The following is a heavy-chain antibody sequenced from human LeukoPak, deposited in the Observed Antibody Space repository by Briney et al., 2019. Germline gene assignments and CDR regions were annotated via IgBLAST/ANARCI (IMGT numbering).Heavy chain of an antibody. J-gene: IGHJ4*02. CDR1: AGSISSSSYY. D-gene: IGHD3-22*01. CDR3: ARHIGGYSIDY. V-gene: IGHV4-39*01. CDR2: IYYSGST. Sequence: PQTLSLTCTVAAGSISSSSYYWGWIRQPPGKGLEWIGSIYYSGSTYYNPSLKSRVTISVDTSQNQFSLKLSSVTAAETAVYYCARHIGGYSIDYWGQGTLVTVSS.